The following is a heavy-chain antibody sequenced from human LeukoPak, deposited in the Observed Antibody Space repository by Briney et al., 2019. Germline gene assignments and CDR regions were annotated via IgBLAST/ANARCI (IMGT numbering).Heavy chain of an antibody. Sequence: GGSMRLSCAASGFIFTDYWMHWVRQAPGKELVWVARMRGDGRATTYADSVKGRFTISRDNAMNTVFLQMKSLRAEDSGTYYCARFYFPEEHDRAWYEAHWGQGVLVTVS. CDR1: GFIFTDYW. J-gene: IGHJ4*02. V-gene: IGHV3-74*03. D-gene: IGHD6-19*01. CDR3: ARFYFPEEHDRAWYEAH. CDR2: MRGDGRAT.